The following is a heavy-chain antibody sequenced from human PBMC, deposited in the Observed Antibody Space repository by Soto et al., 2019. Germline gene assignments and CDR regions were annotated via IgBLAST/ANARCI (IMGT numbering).Heavy chain of an antibody. J-gene: IGHJ4*02. V-gene: IGHV3-30-3*01. CDR3: AREEMVLSFDY. D-gene: IGHD2-8*01. CDR1: GFTFSSYA. CDR2: ISYDGSNK. Sequence: QVQLVESGGGVVXXXXXLRLSCAASGFTFSSYAMHWVRQAPGKGLEWVAVISYDGSNKYYADSVKGRFTISRDNSKNTLYLQMNSLRAEDTAVYYCAREEMVLSFDYWGQGTLVTVSS.